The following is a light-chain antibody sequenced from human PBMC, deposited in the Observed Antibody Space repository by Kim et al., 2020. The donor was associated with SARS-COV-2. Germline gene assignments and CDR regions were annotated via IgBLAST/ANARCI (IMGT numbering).Light chain of an antibody. CDR1: SGHSSYA. CDR3: QTWGTGIRV. CDR2: LNSDGSH. Sequence: QLVLTQSPSASASLGASVKLTCTLSSGHSSYAIAWHQQQPEKGPRYSMKLNSDGSHDKGDGIPDRFSGSSSGAERYLTISSLQSEDEADYYCQTWGTGIRVFGGGTQLTVL. V-gene: IGLV4-69*01. J-gene: IGLJ3*02.